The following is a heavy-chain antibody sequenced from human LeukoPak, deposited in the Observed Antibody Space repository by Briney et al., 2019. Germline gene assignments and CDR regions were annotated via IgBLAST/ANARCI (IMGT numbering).Heavy chain of an antibody. CDR2: TYYMSKWSN. D-gene: IGHD1-7*01. CDR1: GDSVSSNSAA. J-gene: IGHJ5*01. CDR3: ARSHWNYDNWFDP. V-gene: IGHV6-1*01. Sequence: SQTLSLTCAISGDSVSSNSAAWNWIRQSPSRGLEWLGRTYYMSKWSNNYAVSVQSRITINPDTSKNQFSLQLNPVTPEDTAGYYCARSHWNYDNWFDPWGQGTLVTVSS.